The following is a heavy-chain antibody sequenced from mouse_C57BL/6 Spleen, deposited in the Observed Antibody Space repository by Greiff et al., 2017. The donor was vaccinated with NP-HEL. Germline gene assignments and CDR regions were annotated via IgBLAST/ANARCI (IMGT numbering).Heavy chain of an antibody. CDR1: GYTFTSYW. D-gene: IGHD3-2*02. Sequence: VQLQQPGAELVKPGASVKLSCKASGYTFTSYWMHWVKQRPGRGLEWIGRIDPNSGGTKYNEKFKSKATLTVDKPSSTAYMQLSSLTSEDSAVYYGAREKRQLRLGGYAMDYWGQGTSVTVSS. J-gene: IGHJ4*01. CDR2: IDPNSGGT. CDR3: AREKRQLRLGGYAMDY. V-gene: IGHV1-72*01.